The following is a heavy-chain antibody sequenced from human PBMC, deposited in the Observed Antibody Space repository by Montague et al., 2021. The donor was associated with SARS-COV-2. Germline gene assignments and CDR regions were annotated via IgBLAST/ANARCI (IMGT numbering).Heavy chain of an antibody. Sequence: SETLSLTCTVSGGSINTYYWSWIRQPPGKGLEWIGCIYYSGSTNYNPSLKSRVTISVDTSKNQFSLKLSSVTAADTAVYYCARVTTKRTRYGSGSYRGFDAFDIWGQETMVTVSS. CDR2: IYYSGST. J-gene: IGHJ3*02. V-gene: IGHV4-59*08. CDR3: ARVTTKRTRYGSGSYRGFDAFDI. CDR1: GGSINTYY. D-gene: IGHD3-10*01.